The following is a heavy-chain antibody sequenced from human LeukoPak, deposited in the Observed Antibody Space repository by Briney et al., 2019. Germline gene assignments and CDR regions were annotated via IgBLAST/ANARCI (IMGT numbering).Heavy chain of an antibody. Sequence: GGTLRLSCAASGFTFSSYGMSWVRQAPGKGLEWVSVIYSGGSTYYADSVKGRFTISRDNSKNTLYLQMNSLRAEDTAVYYCARERGYGDFDYWGQGTLVTVSS. D-gene: IGHD4-17*01. CDR2: IYSGGST. J-gene: IGHJ4*02. V-gene: IGHV3-66*01. CDR3: ARERGYGDFDY. CDR1: GFTFSSYG.